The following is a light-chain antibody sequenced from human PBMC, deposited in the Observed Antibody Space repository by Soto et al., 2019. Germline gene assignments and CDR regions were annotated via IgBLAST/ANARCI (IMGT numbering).Light chain of an antibody. CDR3: SAWDDSLNGVV. CDR2: RDN. Sequence: QAVVTQPPSASGTPGQRVNISCSGSSSNIGSNTVNWYLQLPGTAPRLLIYRDNQRSSGVPDRFSGSKSGSSASLAISGLQSEDESDYYCSAWDDSLNGVVFGGGTKLTVL. J-gene: IGLJ2*01. V-gene: IGLV1-44*01. CDR1: SSNIGSNT.